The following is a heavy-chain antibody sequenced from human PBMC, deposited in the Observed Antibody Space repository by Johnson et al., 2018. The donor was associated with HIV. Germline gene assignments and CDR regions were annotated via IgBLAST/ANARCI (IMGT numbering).Heavy chain of an antibody. Sequence: QLVESGGNLVQPGGSLRLTCVISGFISTTDFINWVRQPPGKGLEWVANIKGDGSEREYVGSVKGRFTIARDSAKNLLFLQMNSRRVEDTAVYYCAVGRVSRFAFDICGQGTRVTVSS. D-gene: IGHD3-10*01. CDR2: IKGDGSER. J-gene: IGHJ3*02. V-gene: IGHV3-7*01. CDR1: GFISTTDF. CDR3: AVGRVSRFAFDI.